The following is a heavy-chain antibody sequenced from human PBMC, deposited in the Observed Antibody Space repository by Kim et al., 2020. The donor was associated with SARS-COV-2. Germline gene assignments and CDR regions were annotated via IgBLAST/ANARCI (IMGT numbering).Heavy chain of an antibody. D-gene: IGHD3-9*01. Sequence: ASVKVSCKASGYTFTSYYMHWVRQAPGQGLEWMGIINPSGGSTSYAQKFQGRVTMTRDTSTSTVYMELSSLRSEDTTVYYCARDIAAGDILTGYGSRPDPDYYYYYGMDVWGQGTTVTVSS. V-gene: IGHV1-46*01. J-gene: IGHJ6*02. CDR1: GYTFTSYY. CDR2: INPSGGST. CDR3: ARDIAAGDILTGYGSRPDPDYYYYYGMDV.